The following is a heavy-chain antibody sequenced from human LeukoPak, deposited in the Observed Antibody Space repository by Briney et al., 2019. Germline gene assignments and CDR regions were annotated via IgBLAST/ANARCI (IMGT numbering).Heavy chain of an antibody. CDR2: IIPIFGTA. V-gene: IGHV1-69*13. D-gene: IGHD4-17*01. CDR3: ARDSMTTVTTGAFDI. J-gene: IGHJ3*02. CDR1: GGTFSSYA. Sequence: ASVKVSCKASGGTFSSYAISWVRQAPGQGLEWMGGIIPIFGTANYAQKFQGRVTITVDESTSTAYMELSSLRSEDTAVYYCARDSMTTVTTGAFDIWGQGTMVTVSS.